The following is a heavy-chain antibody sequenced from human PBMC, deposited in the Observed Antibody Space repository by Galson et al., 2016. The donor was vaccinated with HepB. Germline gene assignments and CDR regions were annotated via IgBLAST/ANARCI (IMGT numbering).Heavy chain of an antibody. D-gene: IGHD3-22*01. J-gene: IGHJ4*02. Sequence: SLRLSCAASGFSFDDYAMHWVRRAPGRGLEWVSLISWDGAISYYADSVKGRFTISRDNTKNSLDLQMHSLRTEDTAFYYCVKDFRFGGYSETFDYWGQGTLVTVSS. CDR1: GFSFDDYA. V-gene: IGHV3-43D*03. CDR2: ISWDGAIS. CDR3: VKDFRFGGYSETFDY.